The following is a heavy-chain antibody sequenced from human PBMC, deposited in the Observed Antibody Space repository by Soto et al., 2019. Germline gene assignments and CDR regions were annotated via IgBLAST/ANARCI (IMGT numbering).Heavy chain of an antibody. J-gene: IGHJ6*02. Sequence: GGSLRLSCVASGFTFSSYAFHWVRQAPGKGLEYVSAITTNGGYTYYANSVKGRFTISRDNSKDTLYLQVGSLRAEDTAVFYCARDRYSGSQFCYGMDVWGQGTTVTVSS. D-gene: IGHD1-26*01. CDR1: GFTFSSYA. CDR2: ITTNGGYT. V-gene: IGHV3-64*01. CDR3: ARDRYSGSQFCYGMDV.